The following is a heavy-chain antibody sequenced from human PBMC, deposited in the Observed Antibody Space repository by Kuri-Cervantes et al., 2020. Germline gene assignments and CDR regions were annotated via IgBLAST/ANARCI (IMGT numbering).Heavy chain of an antibody. D-gene: IGHD3-9*01. Sequence: ASVKVSCKASGYTFTSYAMHWVRQAPGQRLEWMGWINAGNGNTKYSQKFQGRVTMTTDTSTSTAYMELSSLRSEDTAVYYCARMYYDILTGYYSGYYGMDVWGQGTTVTVSS. J-gene: IGHJ6*02. CDR1: GYTFTSYA. CDR2: INAGNGNT. V-gene: IGHV1-3*01. CDR3: ARMYYDILTGYYSGYYGMDV.